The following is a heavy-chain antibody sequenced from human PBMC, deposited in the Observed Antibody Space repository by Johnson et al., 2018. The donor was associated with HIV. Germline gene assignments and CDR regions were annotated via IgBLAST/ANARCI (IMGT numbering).Heavy chain of an antibody. V-gene: IGHV3-20*04. D-gene: IGHD3-3*01. Sequence: VQLVESGGGLVTPGGSLRVSCAASGFTFDDYGMSWVRQTPGKGLEWVSGINWNGGSTGYADSVKGRFTISRDNGKNTLYLQMNSLRAEDTAVYYCAKVRGDFGIGYYGGLNEAFDIWGQGTMVTVSS. J-gene: IGHJ3*02. CDR3: AKVRGDFGIGYYGGLNEAFDI. CDR2: INWNGGST. CDR1: GFTFDDYG.